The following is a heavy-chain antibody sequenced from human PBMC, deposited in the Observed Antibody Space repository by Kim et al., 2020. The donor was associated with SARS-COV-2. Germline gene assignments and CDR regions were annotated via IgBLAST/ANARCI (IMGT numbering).Heavy chain of an antibody. J-gene: IGHJ6*01. V-gene: IGHV3-21*01. Sequence: GGSLRLSCAASGFTFSSYSMHWVRQASGKGLEWVSSISSSSSYKYYADAAKGPFTISRANAKNSLYLQLNSHRPEDTAVDYCSRVRPTIPHYYYGIDVWG. CDR3: SRVRPTIPHYYYGIDV. CDR2: ISSSSSYK. CDR1: GFTFSSYS. D-gene: IGHD2-21*01.